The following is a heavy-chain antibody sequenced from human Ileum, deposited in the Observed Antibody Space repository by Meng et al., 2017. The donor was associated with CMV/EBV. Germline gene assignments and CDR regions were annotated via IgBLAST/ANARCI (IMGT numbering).Heavy chain of an antibody. J-gene: IGHJ4*02. Sequence: AVSGGSSSSSNWWSWVRQPPGKGLEWIGEIYHSGSTNYNPSLKSRVTISVDKSKNQFSLKLSSVTAADTAVYYCARASIVGARLLDYWGQGTLVTVSS. CDR2: IYHSGST. D-gene: IGHD1-26*01. CDR1: GGSSSSSNW. V-gene: IGHV4-4*02. CDR3: ARASIVGARLLDY.